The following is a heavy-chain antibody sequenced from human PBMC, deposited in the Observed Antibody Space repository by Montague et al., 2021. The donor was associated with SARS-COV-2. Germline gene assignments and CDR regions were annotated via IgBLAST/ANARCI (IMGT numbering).Heavy chain of an antibody. CDR3: ARAQNICFIANCVNYFDL. J-gene: IGHJ4*02. CDR2: VHYTGIT. Sequence: SETLSLTCEVSGGSIRSYYWSWIRQSPGKGLEWIGYVHYTGITKYNPSLKTRVTLSLDTPKNHFSLRLNSVTAADAAVYYCARAQNICFIANCVNYFDLWGLGALVSVSS. D-gene: IGHD1-1*01. CDR1: GGSIRSYY. V-gene: IGHV4-59*01.